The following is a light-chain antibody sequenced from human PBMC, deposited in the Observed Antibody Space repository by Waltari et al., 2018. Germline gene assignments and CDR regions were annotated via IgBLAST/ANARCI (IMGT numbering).Light chain of an antibody. V-gene: IGKV1-39*01. J-gene: IGKJ1*01. CDR3: QQSYITPWT. Sequence: DVQMTQSPSPLSASVGDRVPITCRASQDITTYLNWYQQKPGKAPKLLIYAASNLQSGVPSGFSGSGSGTHFTLTINSLQPEDFATYFCQQSYITPWTFGQGTKVDIK. CDR1: QDITTY. CDR2: AAS.